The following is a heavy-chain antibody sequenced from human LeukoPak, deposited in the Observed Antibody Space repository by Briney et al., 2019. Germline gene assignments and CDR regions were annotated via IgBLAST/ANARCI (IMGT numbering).Heavy chain of an antibody. D-gene: IGHD6-13*01. Sequence: GASVKVSCKASGGTFSSYAISWVRQAPGQGLEWMGGIIPIFGTANYAQKFQGRVTMTTDTSTSTAYMELRSLRSEDTAVYYCARAPTIIAAASLDYWGQGTLVTVSS. CDR3: ARAPTIIAAASLDY. V-gene: IGHV1-69*05. CDR2: IIPIFGTA. J-gene: IGHJ4*02. CDR1: GGTFSSYA.